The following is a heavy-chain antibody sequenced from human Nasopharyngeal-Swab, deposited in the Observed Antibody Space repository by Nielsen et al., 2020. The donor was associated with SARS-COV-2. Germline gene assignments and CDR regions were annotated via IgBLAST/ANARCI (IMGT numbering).Heavy chain of an antibody. CDR3: ARGLHEYGSGLYYFDY. Sequence: WIRQPPGKGLEWIGYIYYSGSTYYNPSLKSRVTIPVDTSKNQFSLKLSSVTAADTAVYYCARGLHEYGSGLYYFDYWGQGTLVTVSS. CDR2: IYYSGST. D-gene: IGHD3-10*01. V-gene: IGHV4-30-4*01. J-gene: IGHJ4*02.